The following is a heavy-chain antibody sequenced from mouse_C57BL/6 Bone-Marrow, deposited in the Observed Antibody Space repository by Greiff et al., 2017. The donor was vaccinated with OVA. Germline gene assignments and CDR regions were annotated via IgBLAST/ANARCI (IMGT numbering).Heavy chain of an antibody. V-gene: IGHV1-26*01. CDR3: ARGVAYYGSSYDFDY. J-gene: IGHJ2*01. Sequence: EVQLQQSGPELVKPGASVKISCKASGYTFTDYYMNWVKQSHGKSLEWIGDINPNNGGTSYNQKFKGKATLTVDKSSSTAYMELRSLTSEDSAVYYCARGVAYYGSSYDFDYWGQGTTLTVSS. CDR2: INPNNGGT. D-gene: IGHD1-1*01. CDR1: GYTFTDYY.